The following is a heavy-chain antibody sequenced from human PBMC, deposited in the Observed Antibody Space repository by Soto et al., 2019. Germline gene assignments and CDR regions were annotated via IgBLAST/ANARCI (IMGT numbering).Heavy chain of an antibody. D-gene: IGHD3-3*01. V-gene: IGHV1-46*01. CDR3: ARDRLRFLEWFKPQVWYYYGMDV. Sequence: ASVKVSCKASGYTFTSYDMHWVRQAPGQGLEWMGIINPSGGSTSYAQKFQGRVTMTRDTSTSTVYMELSSLRSEDTAVYYCARDRLRFLEWFKPQVWYYYGMDVWGQGTTVTVSS. J-gene: IGHJ6*02. CDR2: INPSGGST. CDR1: GYTFTSYD.